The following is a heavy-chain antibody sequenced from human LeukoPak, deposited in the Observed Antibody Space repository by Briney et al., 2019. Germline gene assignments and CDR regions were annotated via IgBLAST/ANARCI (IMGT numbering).Heavy chain of an antibody. CDR1: GVAISSGGYY. CDR2: IYYSGST. CDR3: ARENTVTSTSFDY. Sequence: SQTLSLTCTVSGVAISSGGYYWGWIRQHPGKGLEWIGYIYYSGSTYYNPSLKSRVTISVDTSKNQFSLKLSSVTAADTAVYYCARENTVTSTSFDYWGQGTLVTVSS. D-gene: IGHD4-17*01. V-gene: IGHV4-31*03. J-gene: IGHJ4*02.